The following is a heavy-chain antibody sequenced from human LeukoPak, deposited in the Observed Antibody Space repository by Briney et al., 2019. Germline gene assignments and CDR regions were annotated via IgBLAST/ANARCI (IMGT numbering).Heavy chain of an antibody. V-gene: IGHV4-61*02. CDR2: IYTSGST. J-gene: IGHJ4*02. Sequence: SETLSLTCTVSGGSISSGGYYWSWIRQPPGKGLEWIGRIYTSGSTNYNPSLKSRVTISVDTSKNQFSLKLSSVTAADTAVYYCARERDSGYSSPNSYFDYWGQGTLVTVSS. CDR3: ARERDSGYSSPNSYFDY. D-gene: IGHD5-18*01. CDR1: GGSISSGGYY.